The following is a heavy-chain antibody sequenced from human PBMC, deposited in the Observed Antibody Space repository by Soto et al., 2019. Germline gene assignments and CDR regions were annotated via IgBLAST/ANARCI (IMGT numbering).Heavy chain of an antibody. D-gene: IGHD2-2*01. Sequence: SETLSLTCAVYGGSFSGYYWSWIRQPPGKGLEWIGEINHSGSTNYNPSLKSRVTISVDTSKNQFSLKLSSVTAADTAVYYCARVVVVPAADYYFDYWGQGTLVTVSS. CDR3: ARVVVVPAADYYFDY. V-gene: IGHV4-34*01. CDR1: GGSFSGYY. CDR2: INHSGST. J-gene: IGHJ4*02.